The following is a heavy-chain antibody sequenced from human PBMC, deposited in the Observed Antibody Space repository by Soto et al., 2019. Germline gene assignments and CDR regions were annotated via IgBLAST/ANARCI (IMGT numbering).Heavy chain of an antibody. CDR1: GGSFIGYY. D-gene: IGHD2-15*01. J-gene: IGHJ5*02. CDR3: ARVIVVVVAATQVWWFDP. CDR2: INHSGST. V-gene: IGHV4-34*01. Sequence: PSETLSLTCAVYGGSFIGYYWSWSRQPPGKGLEWIGEINHSGSTNYNPSLKSRVTISVDTSKNQFSLKLSSVTAADTAVYYCARVIVVVVAATQVWWFDPWGQGTLVTVSS.